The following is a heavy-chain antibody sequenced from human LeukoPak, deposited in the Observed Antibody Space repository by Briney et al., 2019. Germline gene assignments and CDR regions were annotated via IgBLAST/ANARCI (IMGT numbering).Heavy chain of an antibody. CDR2: IYYSGST. Sequence: SETLSLTCTVSGGSISSSSYYWGWIRQPPGKGLEWIGSIYYSGSTYYNPSLKSRVTISVDTSKNQFSLKLSSVTAADTAVYYCARLNTNGYSSGWHVSWGQGTLVTVSS. J-gene: IGHJ5*02. D-gene: IGHD6-19*01. CDR1: GGSISSSSYY. V-gene: IGHV4-39*01. CDR3: ARLNTNGYSSGWHVS.